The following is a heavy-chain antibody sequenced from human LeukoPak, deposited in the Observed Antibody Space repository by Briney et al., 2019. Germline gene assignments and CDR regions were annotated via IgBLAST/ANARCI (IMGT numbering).Heavy chain of an antibody. J-gene: IGHJ4*02. CDR2: ISGSGGNT. Sequence: GGSLRLSCAASGFTFSSYAMSWVRLAPGKGLEGVSGISGSGGNTYYADSVKGRFTVSRDNSKNTLYLQMNSLRAEDTAVYYCAKETFYYGSGSFMGYWGQGTLVTVSS. D-gene: IGHD3-10*01. V-gene: IGHV3-23*01. CDR1: GFTFSSYA. CDR3: AKETFYYGSGSFMGY.